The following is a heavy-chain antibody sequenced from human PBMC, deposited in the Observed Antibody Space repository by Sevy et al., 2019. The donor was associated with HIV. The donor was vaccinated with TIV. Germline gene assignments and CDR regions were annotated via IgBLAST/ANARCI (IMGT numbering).Heavy chain of an antibody. V-gene: IGHV3-30*04. CDR1: GFSFNGYA. CDR2: ISYDGSVK. CDR3: VREGRNYEYVWGTYHSGF. D-gene: IGHD3-16*02. J-gene: IGHJ4*02. Sequence: AGSLRLSCAASGFSFNGYAMHWVRQAPGKGLEWLAVISYDGSVKYYTESVKGRFTISRDNTKNTLFLQLNSLRPEDTAVYYCVREGRNYEYVWGTYHSGFRAQGTLVTVSS.